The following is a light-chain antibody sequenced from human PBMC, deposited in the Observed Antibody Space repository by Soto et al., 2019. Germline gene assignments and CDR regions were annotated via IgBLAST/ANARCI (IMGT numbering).Light chain of an antibody. Sequence: NFMLTQPHSVSESPGKTVTISCTGSSGSIASNYVQWYQQRPGSAPTTVIYEDNQRPSGVPDRFSGSIDSSSNSASLTISGLKTEDEADYYCQSYDSSNLLVVFGGGTQLTVL. V-gene: IGLV6-57*02. CDR3: QSYDSSNLLVV. J-gene: IGLJ2*01. CDR2: EDN. CDR1: SGSIASNY.